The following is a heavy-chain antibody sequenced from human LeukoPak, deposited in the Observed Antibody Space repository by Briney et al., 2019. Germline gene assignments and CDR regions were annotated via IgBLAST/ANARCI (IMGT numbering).Heavy chain of an antibody. V-gene: IGHV4-39*01. J-gene: IGHJ4*02. D-gene: IGHD3-9*01. CDR2: IYYSGST. CDR3: ARRGILTEDFDY. Sequence: SETLSLTCTVSGGSISSSSYYWGWIRQPPGKGLEWIGSIYYSGSTYYNPSLKSRVTISVDTSKNQFSLKLSSVTAADTAVYYCARRGILTEDFDYWGQGTLVTVSS. CDR1: GGSISSSSYY.